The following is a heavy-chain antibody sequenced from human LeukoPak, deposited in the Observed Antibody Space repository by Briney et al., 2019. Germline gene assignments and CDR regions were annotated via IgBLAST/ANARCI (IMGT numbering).Heavy chain of an antibody. Sequence: QSGGSLRLSCAASGFTFSSYEVNWVRQAPGKGLEWISYISSRGSTIYHADSVKGRFTISRDNAKNSLYLQMNSLRAEDTAVYYCASGAYRDYFDYWGQGTLVTVSS. V-gene: IGHV3-48*03. CDR1: GFTFSSYE. D-gene: IGHD1-26*01. CDR3: ASGAYRDYFDY. CDR2: ISSRGSTI. J-gene: IGHJ4*02.